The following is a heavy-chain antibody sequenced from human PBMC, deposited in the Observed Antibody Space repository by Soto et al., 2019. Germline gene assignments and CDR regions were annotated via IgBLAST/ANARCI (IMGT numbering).Heavy chain of an antibody. CDR2: ISGSGTSA. CDR1: GFTFSTYA. CDR3: AKLGSNGWYDAFDI. V-gene: IGHV3-23*01. D-gene: IGHD6-19*01. J-gene: IGHJ3*02. Sequence: PGGSLRLSCAASGFTFSTYAMTWVRQAPGKGLEWVSTISGSGTSAYYADSVKGRFTFSRDNSKNTLHLQMNSLRAEDTALYYCAKLGSNGWYDAFDIWGQGTVVTVSS.